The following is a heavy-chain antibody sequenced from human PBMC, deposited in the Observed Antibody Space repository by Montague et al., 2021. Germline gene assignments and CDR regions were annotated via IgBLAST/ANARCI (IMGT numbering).Heavy chain of an antibody. D-gene: IGHD6-19*01. CDR3: VRGRPSWLDSGVDI. CDR1: GFTVTSYA. Sequence: SLRLSCAASGFTVTSYAMHWVRQAPGKGLEWVSLICFDGGNIKYADSVKGRFTISRDTPKNTLSLEMDSLTADDTAMYYCVRGRPSWLDSGVDIWGQGTLVTVSS. V-gene: IGHV3-33*01. J-gene: IGHJ4*02. CDR2: ICFDGGNI.